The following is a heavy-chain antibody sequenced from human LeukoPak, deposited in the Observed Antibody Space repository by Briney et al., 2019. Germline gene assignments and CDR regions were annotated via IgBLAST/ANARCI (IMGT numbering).Heavy chain of an antibody. CDR3: ARVPGPPRWYQLEYYFDY. CDR1: GFTFDDYA. CDR2: ISWNSGSI. V-gene: IGHV3-9*01. D-gene: IGHD2-2*01. Sequence: PGGSLRLSCAASGFTFDDYAMHWVRQAPGKGLEWVSGISWNSGSIGYADSVKGRFTISRDNAKNSLYLQMNSLRAEDTAVYYCARVPGPPRWYQLEYYFDYWGQGTLVTVSS. J-gene: IGHJ4*02.